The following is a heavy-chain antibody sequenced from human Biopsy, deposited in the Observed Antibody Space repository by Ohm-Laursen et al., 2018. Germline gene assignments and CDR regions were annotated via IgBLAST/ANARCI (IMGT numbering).Heavy chain of an antibody. J-gene: IGHJ2*01. CDR3: ARDRGYYSDRTVPGYFDL. V-gene: IGHV4-59*01. CDR1: GGSMSSYY. CDR2: IYNSGST. D-gene: IGHD3-22*01. Sequence: SETLSLTCTVSGGSMSSYYWTWIRQPPGKGLEWIGYIYNSGSTNYNPSLKSRVTISVDTSKNHFSLRLRSVTPADTAIYYCARDRGYYSDRTVPGYFDLWGRGTLVTVSS.